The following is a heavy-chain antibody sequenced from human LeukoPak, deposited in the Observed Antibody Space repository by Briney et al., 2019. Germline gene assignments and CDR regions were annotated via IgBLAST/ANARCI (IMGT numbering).Heavy chain of an antibody. CDR1: GGSISSGGYS. J-gene: IGHJ4*02. CDR2: IYYSGST. CDR3: VRENYFDY. V-gene: IGHV4-61*08. Sequence: PSETLSLTCAVSGGSISSGGYSWSWIRQPPGKGLEWIGSIYYSGSTNYNPSLKSRVTISVDTSKNQFSLKLSFVTAADTAVYYCVRENYFDYWGQGTLVTVSS.